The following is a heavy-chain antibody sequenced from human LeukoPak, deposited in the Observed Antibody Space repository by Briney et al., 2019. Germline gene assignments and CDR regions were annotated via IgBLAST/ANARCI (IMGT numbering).Heavy chain of an antibody. CDR1: GYTFTGYH. CDR2: INPKSGGT. CDR3: ARAYDFWSGRNDAFDI. J-gene: IGHJ3*02. V-gene: IGHV1-2*04. D-gene: IGHD3-3*01. Sequence: ASVKVSCKASGYTFTGYHIHWVRQAPGQGLEWMGWINPKSGGTNYAQKFEGWVTMTTDTSTSTAYMELRSLRSDDTAVYYCARAYDFWSGRNDAFDIWGQGTMVTVSS.